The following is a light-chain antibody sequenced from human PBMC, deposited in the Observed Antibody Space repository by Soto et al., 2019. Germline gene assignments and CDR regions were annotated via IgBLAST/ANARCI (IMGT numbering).Light chain of an antibody. V-gene: IGKV3-11*01. J-gene: IGKJ3*01. CDR1: QSVSSY. Sequence: EIVLTQSPATLSLSPGERATLSCRASQSVSSYLAWYQQKPGQAPRLLIYDASNRATGIPTRFSGSGSGTYFTITISSLEPEDFAVYYCQQRSTWPPWLFTFGPGTKVDIK. CDR2: DAS. CDR3: QQRSTWPPWLFT.